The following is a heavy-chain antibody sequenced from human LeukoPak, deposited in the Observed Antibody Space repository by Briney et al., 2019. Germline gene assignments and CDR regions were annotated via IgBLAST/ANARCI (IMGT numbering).Heavy chain of an antibody. CDR2: INHSGST. J-gene: IGHJ4*02. D-gene: IGHD2-15*01. V-gene: IGHV4-34*01. CDR1: GGSFSGSY. CDR3: ARESSSGGSCFDY. Sequence: SETLSLTCAVYGGSFSGSYWSWIRQPPGKGLEWIGEINHSGSTNYNPSLKSRVTISVDTSKNQFSLKLSSVTAADTAVYFCARESSSGGSCFDYWGQGTLVTVSS.